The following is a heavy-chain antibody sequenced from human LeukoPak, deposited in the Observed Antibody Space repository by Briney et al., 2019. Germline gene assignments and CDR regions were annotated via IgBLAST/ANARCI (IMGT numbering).Heavy chain of an antibody. V-gene: IGHV3-66*01. D-gene: IGHD1-26*01. CDR2: IYSGGST. CDR3: ARDVAGATRDY. J-gene: IGHJ4*02. CDR1: GFTVSSNY. Sequence: GGSLRLSCAASGFTVSSNYMSWVRQAPGEGLEWVSVIYSGGSTYSADSVKGRFTISRDNSKNTLYLQMNSLRAEDTAVYYCARDVAGATRDYWGQGTLVTVSS.